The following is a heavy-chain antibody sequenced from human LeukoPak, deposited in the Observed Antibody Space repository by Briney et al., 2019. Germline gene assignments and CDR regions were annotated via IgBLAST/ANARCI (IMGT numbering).Heavy chain of an antibody. Sequence: PGRSLRLSCAASGFTFSSYAMHWVRQAPGKGPEWVAVISYDGSNKYYADSVKGRFTISRDNSKNTLYLQMNSLRAEDTAVYYCARGGSYGDYYFDYWGQGTLVTVSS. CDR3: ARGGSYGDYYFDY. CDR2: ISYDGSNK. CDR1: GFTFSSYA. V-gene: IGHV3-30*04. J-gene: IGHJ4*02. D-gene: IGHD4-17*01.